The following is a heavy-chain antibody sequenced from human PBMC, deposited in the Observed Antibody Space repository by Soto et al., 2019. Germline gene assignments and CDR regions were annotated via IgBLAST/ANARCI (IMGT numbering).Heavy chain of an antibody. CDR1: GYTFTSYG. J-gene: IGHJ4*02. Sequence: QVQLVQSGAEVKKPGASVKVSCKASGYTFTSYGISWVRQAPGQGLEWMGWISAYNGNTNYAQKLQGRVTMTTDTSPSTAYMGLRSLRSDDTAVYYCASHRYCSGGSCPFDYWGQGTLVTVSS. V-gene: IGHV1-18*04. CDR3: ASHRYCSGGSCPFDY. CDR2: ISAYNGNT. D-gene: IGHD2-15*01.